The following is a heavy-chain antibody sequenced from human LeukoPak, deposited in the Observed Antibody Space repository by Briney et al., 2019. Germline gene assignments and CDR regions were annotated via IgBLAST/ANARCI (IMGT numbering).Heavy chain of an antibody. V-gene: IGHV3-48*01. Sequence: GGSLRLSCAASGFTFSSYSMNWVRQAPGKGLEWVSYISSSSSTIYYADSVKGRFTISRDNSKNTLYLQMNSLRAEDAAVYHCAKGQYYYDSSGYYDYWGQGTLVTVSS. CDR3: AKGQYYYDSSGYYDY. J-gene: IGHJ4*02. CDR2: ISSSSSTI. CDR1: GFTFSSYS. D-gene: IGHD3-22*01.